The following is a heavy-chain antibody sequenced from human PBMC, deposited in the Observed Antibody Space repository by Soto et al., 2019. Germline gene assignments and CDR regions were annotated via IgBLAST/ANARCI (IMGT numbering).Heavy chain of an antibody. CDR1: GFTFSSYD. J-gene: IGHJ1*01. CDR2: MSYAGSNK. Sequence: QVQLVESGGGVVQPGRSLRLSCAASGFTFSSYDMHWVRQAPGKGLEWVAVMSYAGSNKYYADSVKGRFTISRDNSKNTLYLQMNSLRAEDTAVYYCAKERGDSSGYSRAEYFQHWCQGTLVTVSA. V-gene: IGHV3-30*18. CDR3: AKERGDSSGYSRAEYFQH. D-gene: IGHD3-22*01.